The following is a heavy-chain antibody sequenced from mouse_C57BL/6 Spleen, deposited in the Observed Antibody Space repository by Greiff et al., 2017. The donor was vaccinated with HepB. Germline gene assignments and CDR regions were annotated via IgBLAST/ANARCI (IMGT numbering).Heavy chain of an antibody. Sequence: EVQLQQSGPELVKPGASVKISCKASGYTFTDYYMNWVKQSHGKSLEWIGDINPNNGGTSYNQKFKGKATLTVDKSSSTAYMELRSLTSEDSAVYYCARSHDDGRAGAMDYWGQGTSVTGSA. CDR2: INPNNGGT. CDR1: GYTFTDYY. V-gene: IGHV1-26*01. D-gene: IGHD1-1*01. J-gene: IGHJ4*01. CDR3: ARSHDDGRAGAMDY.